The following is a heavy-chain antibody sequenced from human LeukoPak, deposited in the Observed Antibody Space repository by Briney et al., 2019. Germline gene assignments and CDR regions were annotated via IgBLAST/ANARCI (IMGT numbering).Heavy chain of an antibody. V-gene: IGHV3-9*01. J-gene: IGHJ4*02. CDR1: GFTFDDYA. CDR3: AKGPALYYYDSSGYDY. Sequence: GGSLRLSCAASGFTFDDYAMHWVRQAPGKGLEWVSGISWNSGSIGYADSVKGRFTISRDNAKNSLYLQMNSLRAEDTALYYCAKGPALYYYDSSGYDYWGRGTLVTVSS. CDR2: ISWNSGSI. D-gene: IGHD3-22*01.